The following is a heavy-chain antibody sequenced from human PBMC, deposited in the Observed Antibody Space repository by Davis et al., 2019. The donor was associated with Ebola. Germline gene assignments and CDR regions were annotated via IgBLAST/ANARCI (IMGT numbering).Heavy chain of an antibody. CDR3: ARKYSSRRHPYYYGMDV. V-gene: IGHV3-73*01. J-gene: IGHJ6*02. CDR1: GFTFSGSA. CDR2: IRSKANSYAT. Sequence: GGSLRLSCAASGFTFSGSAMHWVRQASGKGLEWVGRIRSKANSYATAYAASVKGRFTISRDDSKNTAYLQMNSLRAEDTAVYYCARKYSSRRHPYYYGMDVWGQGTTVTVSS. D-gene: IGHD6-13*01.